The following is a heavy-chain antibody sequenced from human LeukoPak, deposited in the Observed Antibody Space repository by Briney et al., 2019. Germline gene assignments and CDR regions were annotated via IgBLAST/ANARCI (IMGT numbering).Heavy chain of an antibody. D-gene: IGHD3-10*01. CDR1: GFTFGGYS. CDR2: IGGGGVDA. CDR3: AKDFVARNGVFDAFDI. J-gene: IGHJ3*02. Sequence: GGSPRLSCAASGFTFGGYSMNWVRKTPGKGLEWVASIGGGGVDADYADSMKGRFTVSRDNSKNTLYLQMNSLRVEDTATYYCAKDFVARNGVFDAFDIWGQGARVTVSS. V-gene: IGHV3-23*01.